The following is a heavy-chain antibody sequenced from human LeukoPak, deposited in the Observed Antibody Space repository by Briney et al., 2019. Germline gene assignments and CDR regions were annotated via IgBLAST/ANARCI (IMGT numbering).Heavy chain of an antibody. J-gene: IGHJ6*03. CDR1: GGSISSHY. Sequence: SETLSLTCTVSGGSISSHYWSWIRQPPGKGLEWIGYIYYSGSTNYNPSLKSRVTISVDTSKNQFSLKLSSVTAADTAVYYCARTYYDFWSGYYTGGLYYYYYMDVWGKGTTVTVSS. CDR3: ARTYYDFWSGYYTGGLYYYYYMDV. CDR2: IYYSGST. D-gene: IGHD3-3*01. V-gene: IGHV4-59*11.